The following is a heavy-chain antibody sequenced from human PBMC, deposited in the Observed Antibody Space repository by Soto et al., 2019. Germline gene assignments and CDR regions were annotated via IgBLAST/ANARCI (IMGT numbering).Heavy chain of an antibody. V-gene: IGHV3-11*01. J-gene: IGHJ5*02. CDR3: ARDKYTNYVNYFDP. CDR2: ITSSGGST. CDR1: GFTFRNYY. D-gene: IGHD3-16*01. Sequence: GESLKISCAASGFTFRNYYMTWMRQTPGKGLEWISTITSSGGSTYYAASVKGRVTISRDNANNSLYLQMTGLRAEDTALYYCARDKYTNYVNYFDPWGQGTLVTVSS.